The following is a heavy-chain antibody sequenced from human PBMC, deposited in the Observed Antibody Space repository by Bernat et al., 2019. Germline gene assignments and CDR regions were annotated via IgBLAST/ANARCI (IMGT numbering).Heavy chain of an antibody. Sequence: QLHLQESGPGLVKASETLSLTCTVSGASISSTSYYWGWIRQPPGKGLEWIGTMYNGGSTYYNPSLKSRVTISVDTSKNQFSLKLSSVTTADTAVYYCARMGGSGWPQADYWGQGTLVTVSS. J-gene: IGHJ4*02. V-gene: IGHV4-39*01. CDR2: MYNGGST. D-gene: IGHD6-19*01. CDR3: ARMGGSGWPQADY. CDR1: GASISSTSYY.